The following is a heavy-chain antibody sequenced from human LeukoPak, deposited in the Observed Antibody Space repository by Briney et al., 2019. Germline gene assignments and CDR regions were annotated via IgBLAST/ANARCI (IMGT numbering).Heavy chain of an antibody. V-gene: IGHV3-23*01. J-gene: IGHJ6*02. Sequence: PGGSLRLSCAASGFTFSSHAMSWVRQAPGKGLEWVSTISGSGGSTYYADSVKGRFTISRDNSKSTLSLQMNSLRAEDTAVYYWPKILVTPGKNNYGMAVWGQGTTFTFSS. CDR2: ISGSGGST. CDR3: PKILVTPGKNNYGMAV. CDR1: GFTFSSHA. D-gene: IGHD2-2*01.